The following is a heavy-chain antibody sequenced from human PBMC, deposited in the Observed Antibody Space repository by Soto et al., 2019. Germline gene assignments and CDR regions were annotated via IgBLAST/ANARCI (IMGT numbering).Heavy chain of an antibody. CDR3: AKDGIVVVVAATALDY. D-gene: IGHD2-15*01. CDR1: GFTFSRYG. Sequence: QVQLVESGGGVVQPGRSLRLSCAASGFTFSRYGLHWVRQAPGQGLEWVAVISYDGSNKYYADSVKGRFTISRDNSKNTLYLQMNSLRAEDTAVYYCAKDGIVVVVAATALDYWGQGTLVTVSS. J-gene: IGHJ4*02. CDR2: ISYDGSNK. V-gene: IGHV3-30*18.